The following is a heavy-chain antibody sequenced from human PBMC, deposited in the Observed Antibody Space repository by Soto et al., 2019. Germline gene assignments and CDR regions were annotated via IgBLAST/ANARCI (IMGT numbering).Heavy chain of an antibody. CDR2: ISYDGSNK. D-gene: IGHD6-13*01. J-gene: IGHJ6*02. CDR1: GVTFSSYA. V-gene: IGHV3-30-3*01. CDR3: ARGSSSPLTSPMDV. Sequence: GGSLRLSCAASGVTFSSYAMHWVRQVPGKGLEWVAVISYDGSNKYYADSVKGRFTISRDNSKNTLYLQMNSLRAEDTAVYYCARGSSSPLTSPMDVWGQGTTVTVSS.